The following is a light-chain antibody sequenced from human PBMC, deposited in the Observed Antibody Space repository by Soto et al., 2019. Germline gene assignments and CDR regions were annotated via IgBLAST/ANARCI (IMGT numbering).Light chain of an antibody. Sequence: IVMTQSPATLSVSPGERATLSCRASRGISSNLAWYQQKPGQAPRLLIYDASTRATGIPARFSGSGSGTEFTLTISSLQPEDFATYYCQQSYSTPRTFGQGTKVEIK. CDR3: QQSYSTPRT. V-gene: IGKV3-15*01. J-gene: IGKJ1*01. CDR2: DAS. CDR1: RGISSN.